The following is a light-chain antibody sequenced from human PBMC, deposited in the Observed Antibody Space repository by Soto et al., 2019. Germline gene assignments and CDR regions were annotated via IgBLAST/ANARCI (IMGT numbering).Light chain of an antibody. CDR3: QPYNTYSP. Sequence: DIQMTQSPATLSASVGDRVTITCRASQSISRWLAWYQQKPGKAPKALIYDASTLRSGVPSRFSGGGSGTEFTLTIRSLQPDDFAPYYCQPYNTYSPFGHGTRLEIK. V-gene: IGKV1-5*01. J-gene: IGKJ5*01. CDR1: QSISRW. CDR2: DAS.